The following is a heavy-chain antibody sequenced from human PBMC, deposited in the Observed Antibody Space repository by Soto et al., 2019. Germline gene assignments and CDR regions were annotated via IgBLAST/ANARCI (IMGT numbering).Heavy chain of an antibody. CDR2: IWYDGSNK. J-gene: IGHJ4*02. CDR1: GFTFSSYG. Sequence: QVQLVESGGGVVQPGRSLRLSCAASGFTFSSYGMHWVRQAPGKGLEWVAVIWYDGSNKYYADSVKGRFTISRDSSKNTLYLQMNSLRAEDTAVYYCARDPHPGIGGSSDYWGQGTLVTVSS. CDR3: ARDPHPGIGGSSDY. V-gene: IGHV3-33*01. D-gene: IGHD1-26*01.